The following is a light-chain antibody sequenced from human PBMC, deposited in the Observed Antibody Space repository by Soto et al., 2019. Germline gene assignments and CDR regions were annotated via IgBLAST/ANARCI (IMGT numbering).Light chain of an antibody. J-gene: IGKJ4*01. CDR3: QQSYSTPRT. CDR1: QSISRY. CDR2: AES. Sequence: DIQMTQSPSSLSASVGDRVTITCRASQSISRYLNWYQQKPGKAPKLLIYAESSLRSGVSSRFSDSGSGTDFTLTISSLQPEDFSTLYCQQSYSTPRTFGGGTKVE. V-gene: IGKV1-39*01.